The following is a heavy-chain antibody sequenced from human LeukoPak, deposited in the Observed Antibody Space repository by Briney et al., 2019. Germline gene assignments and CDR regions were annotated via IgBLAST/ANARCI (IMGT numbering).Heavy chain of an antibody. CDR3: ASGVLRHYYYGMDV. Sequence: ASVKVSCKASGYTFTGYYMHWVRQAPGQGLEWMGWINPNSGGTNYAQKFQGRVTMTRDTPISTAYMELSRLRSDDTAVYYCASGVLRHYYYGMDVWGQGTTVTVSS. J-gene: IGHJ6*02. D-gene: IGHD4-17*01. CDR2: INPNSGGT. V-gene: IGHV1-2*02. CDR1: GYTFTGYY.